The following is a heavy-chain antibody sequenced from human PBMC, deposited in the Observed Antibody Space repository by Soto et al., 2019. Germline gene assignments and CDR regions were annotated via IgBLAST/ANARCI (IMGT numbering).Heavy chain of an antibody. CDR1: GYSISSGYY. CDR3: ARAGDTMIRGVIIMNYYGMDV. D-gene: IGHD3-10*01. V-gene: IGHV4-38-2*01. Sequence: SETLSLTCVVSGYSISSGYYWGWIRQPPGKGLEWIGNVHHSGITYYNPSLKSRVSISRDTSKNHYSLNLSSVTAADTAVYYCARAGDTMIRGVIIMNYYGMDVWGHGTTVTVSS. J-gene: IGHJ6*02. CDR2: VHHSGIT.